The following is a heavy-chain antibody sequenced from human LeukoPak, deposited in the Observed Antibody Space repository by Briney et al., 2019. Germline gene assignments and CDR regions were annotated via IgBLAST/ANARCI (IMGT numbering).Heavy chain of an antibody. Sequence: VASVKVSCKASGYTFTTYGISWVRQAPGQGLEWLGWISAHNGNTKYAQKVQGRVTMTTDTSTNTAHMELRSLRSDDTAVYYCARDYDSTGYFVYWGQGTLVTVSS. CDR3: ARDYDSTGYFVY. J-gene: IGHJ4*02. D-gene: IGHD3-22*01. CDR2: ISAHNGNT. CDR1: GYTFTTYG. V-gene: IGHV1-18*01.